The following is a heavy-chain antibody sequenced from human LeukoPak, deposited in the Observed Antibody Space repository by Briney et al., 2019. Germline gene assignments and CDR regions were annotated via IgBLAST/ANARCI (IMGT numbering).Heavy chain of an antibody. CDR2: ISYDGSNK. J-gene: IGHJ6*02. CDR1: GFTFSSYA. D-gene: IGHD3-10*01. CDR3: AREQEWFGPRGPYYYYGMDV. Sequence: GGSLRLSCAASGFTFSSYAMHWVRQAPGEGLEWVAVISYDGSNKYYADSVKGRFTISRDNSKNTLYLQMNSLRAEDTAVYYCAREQEWFGPRGPYYYYGMDVWGQGTTVTVSS. V-gene: IGHV3-30*04.